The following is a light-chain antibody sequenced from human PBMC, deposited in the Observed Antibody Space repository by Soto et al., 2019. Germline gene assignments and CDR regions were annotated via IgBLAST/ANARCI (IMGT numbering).Light chain of an antibody. V-gene: IGKV3-11*01. Sequence: ETVLTQSPATLSLSPGERATLSCRASDNIDIYLAWYQQRPGQAPRLLIYDGSNRATGIPARFSGSGSGTDFTLTISSLEPEDLAMYYCQQRKYWPPLTFGGGTRVEIK. CDR2: DGS. J-gene: IGKJ4*01. CDR1: DNIDIY. CDR3: QQRKYWPPLT.